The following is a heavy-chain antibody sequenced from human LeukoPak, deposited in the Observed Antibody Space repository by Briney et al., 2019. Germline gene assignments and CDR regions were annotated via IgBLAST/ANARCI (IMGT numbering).Heavy chain of an antibody. CDR2: INPSGGGT. CDR3: ARDHGVTMVRGIMSPSAADY. D-gene: IGHD3-10*01. CDR1: GYTFTSYY. J-gene: IGHJ4*02. V-gene: IGHV1-46*01. Sequence: GASVKVSCKASGYTFTSYYVYWVRQAPGQGLEWMGKINPSGGGTDYAQKFQGRVTMTRDTSTSTVYRELSSLRSEDTAVYHCARDHGVTMVRGIMSPSAADYWGQGTLVTVSS.